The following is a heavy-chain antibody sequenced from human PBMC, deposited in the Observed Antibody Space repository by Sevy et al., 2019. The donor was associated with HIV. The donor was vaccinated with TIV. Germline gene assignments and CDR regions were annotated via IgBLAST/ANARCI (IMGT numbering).Heavy chain of an antibody. D-gene: IGHD2-2*01. J-gene: IGHJ6*02. CDR1: GFTFSNYW. CDR2: IKRDGSEK. V-gene: IGHV3-7*03. Sequence: GGSLRLSCAGSGFTFSNYWMSWVSQAPGKGLEWVANIKRDGSEKYYVASVKGRFTISRDNAKTSLYLQMNSLRVEDTAVYYCARDCSSASCLWGMDVWGQGTMVTVSS. CDR3: ARDCSSASCLWGMDV.